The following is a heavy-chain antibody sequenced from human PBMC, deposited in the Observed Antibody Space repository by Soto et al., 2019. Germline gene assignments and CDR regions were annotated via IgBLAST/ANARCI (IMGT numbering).Heavy chain of an antibody. CDR1: GFTFSSYA. J-gene: IGHJ3*02. D-gene: IGHD2-8*01. CDR2: ISGSGGST. Sequence: LRLSCAASGFTFSSYAMSWVRQAPGKGLEWVSAISGSGGSTYYADSVKGRFTISRDNSKNTLYLQMNSLRAEDTAVYYGAKDVGYCTNGVCYRGDDAFDIWGQGTMVTVSS. V-gene: IGHV3-23*01. CDR3: AKDVGYCTNGVCYRGDDAFDI.